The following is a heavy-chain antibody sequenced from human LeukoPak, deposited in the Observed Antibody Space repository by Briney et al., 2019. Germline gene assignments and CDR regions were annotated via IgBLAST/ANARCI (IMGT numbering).Heavy chain of an antibody. CDR3: AKDPIRGVRPYYFSS. CDR1: GFTFSSYS. J-gene: IGHJ4*02. V-gene: IGHV3-30*02. D-gene: IGHD3-10*01. Sequence: PGGSLRLSCTASGFTFSSYSMQWVRQAPGKGLEWVAFIHYDGSNKYYANSVKGRFTISRDNSKNTLYLHMNSLRAEDTAVYYCAKDPIRGVRPYYFSSWGQGTLVTVSS. CDR2: IHYDGSNK.